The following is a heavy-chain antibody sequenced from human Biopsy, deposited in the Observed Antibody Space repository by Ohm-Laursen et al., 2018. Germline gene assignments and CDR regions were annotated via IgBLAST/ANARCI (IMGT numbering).Heavy chain of an antibody. CDR3: AKGQDLRGGAEYFQH. CDR1: GYTFTGQY. V-gene: IGHV1-2*02. CDR2: ISPPSGTT. Sequence: SWVKVSCKVSGYTFTGQYSHSVRHVPGQGLGWIGWISPPSGTTKFAQDFQGRVTMTRETSITTAYMELRRLRSDDTAVYYCAKGQDLRGGAEYFQHWGQGALVTVSS. D-gene: IGHD2-15*01. J-gene: IGHJ1*01.